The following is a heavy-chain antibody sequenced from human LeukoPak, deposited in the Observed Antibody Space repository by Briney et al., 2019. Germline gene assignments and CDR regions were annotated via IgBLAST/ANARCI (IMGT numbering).Heavy chain of an antibody. CDR3: ARDGSSWYRYYYMDV. Sequence: SDTLSLTCSVYGESFSCYYWIWIRQPPGKGLEWIGEINHSGSTEYNPSLKSRVTISVDTSKNQFSLKLSSVTAADTAVYYCARDGSSWYRYYYMDVWGKGTTVTVSS. V-gene: IGHV4-34*01. D-gene: IGHD6-13*01. CDR2: INHSGST. J-gene: IGHJ6*03. CDR1: GESFSCYY.